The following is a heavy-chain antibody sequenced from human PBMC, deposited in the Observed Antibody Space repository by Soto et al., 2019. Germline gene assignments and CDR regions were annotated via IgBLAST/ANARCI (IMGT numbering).Heavy chain of an antibody. D-gene: IGHD6-19*01. CDR1: GGSISSSSYY. J-gene: IGHJ4*02. V-gene: IGHV4-39*01. Sequence: SETLSLTCTVSGGSISSSSYYWGWIRQPPGKGLEWIGSIYYSGSTYYNPSLKSRVTISVDTSKNQFSLKLSTVTAADTAVYYCARQLNGRGYDRACVYQWLPWGHYFGYWGQGTLVTVSS. CDR3: ARQLNGRGYDRACVYQWLPWGHYFGY. CDR2: IYYSGST.